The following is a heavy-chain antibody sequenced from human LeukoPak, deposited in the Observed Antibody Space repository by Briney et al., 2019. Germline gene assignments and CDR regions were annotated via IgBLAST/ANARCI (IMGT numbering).Heavy chain of an antibody. Sequence: SETLSLTCIVSGGSISSYYWSWIRQPPGKGLEWIGYIYYTGSTNYNPSLKSRVTMSVDTSMNQFSLNLKSVTPEDTAVYYCARNLIPEQLVLNFWGQGTLVTVSS. J-gene: IGHJ4*02. V-gene: IGHV4-59*01. D-gene: IGHD6-13*01. CDR1: GGSISSYY. CDR3: ARNLIPEQLVLNF. CDR2: IYYTGST.